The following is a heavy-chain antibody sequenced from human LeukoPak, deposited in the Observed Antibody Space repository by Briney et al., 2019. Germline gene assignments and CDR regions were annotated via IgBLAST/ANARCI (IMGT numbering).Heavy chain of an antibody. V-gene: IGHV4-39*07. CDR1: GGSISSSSYY. J-gene: IGHJ4*02. CDR3: ARLYGSSWINY. Sequence: PSETLSLTCTVSGGSISSSSYYWGWIRQPPGKGLEWIRSIYYSGSTYYNPSLKSRVTISVDTSQNQFSLKLSSVTAADTAVYYCARLYGSSWINYWGQGTLVTVSS. D-gene: IGHD6-13*01. CDR2: IYYSGST.